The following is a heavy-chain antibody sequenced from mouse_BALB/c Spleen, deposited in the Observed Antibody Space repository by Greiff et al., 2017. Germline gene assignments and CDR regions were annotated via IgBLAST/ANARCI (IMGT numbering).Heavy chain of an antibody. J-gene: IGHJ2*01. CDR2: ISSGSSTI. D-gene: IGHD2-14*01. Sequence: EVQVVESGGGLVQPGGSRKLSCAASGFTFSSFGMHWVRQAPEKGLEWVAYISSGSSTIYYADTVKGRFTISRDNPKNTLFLQMTSLRSEDTAMYYCARDRRYDGFDYWGQGTTLTVSS. V-gene: IGHV5-17*02. CDR3: ARDRRYDGFDY. CDR1: GFTFSSFG.